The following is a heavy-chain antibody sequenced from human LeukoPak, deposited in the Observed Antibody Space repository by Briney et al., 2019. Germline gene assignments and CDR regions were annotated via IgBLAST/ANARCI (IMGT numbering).Heavy chain of an antibody. CDR2: ISNGKT. CDR1: GFTFSSYA. J-gene: IGHJ5*02. Sequence: PGGSLRLSCAASGFTFSSYAMSWVRQPPGKGLEWVSAISNGKTYYADSVRGRFTISRDDSKNTVYLQMNSLRDEDTALYYCVREAGYCASVCLKSNWFDPWGQGTLVTVSS. D-gene: IGHD2-21*02. CDR3: VREAGYCASVCLKSNWFDP. V-gene: IGHV3-23*01.